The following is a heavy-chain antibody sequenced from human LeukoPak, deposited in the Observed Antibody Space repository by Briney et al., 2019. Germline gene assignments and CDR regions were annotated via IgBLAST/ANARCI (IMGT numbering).Heavy chain of an antibody. CDR1: GLNFDDSA. D-gene: IGHD3-10*01. CDR3: AKESGKFDY. J-gene: IGHJ4*02. Sequence: EGSLRLSCVASGLNFDDSAMHWVRQAPGKGLEWVSLISADGGSTFSADSVKGRFSISRHKSKNSLYLQMNSLRSEDTAMYYCAKESGKFDYWGQGTLVAVSS. V-gene: IGHV3-43*02. CDR2: ISADGGST.